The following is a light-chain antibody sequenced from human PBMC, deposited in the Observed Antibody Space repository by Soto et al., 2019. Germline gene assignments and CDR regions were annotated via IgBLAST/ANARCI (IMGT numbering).Light chain of an antibody. Sequence: QPVLTQPASVSGSPGQSITISCTGTSSDVGGYNYVSWYQQHPGKAPKLMIYDVSYRPSGVSNRFSGSKSVNTASLTISGLQAEDEADYYCSSYTSSGTWVFGGGTKLTVL. CDR3: SSYTSSGTWV. CDR2: DVS. J-gene: IGLJ3*02. CDR1: SSDVGGYNY. V-gene: IGLV2-14*01.